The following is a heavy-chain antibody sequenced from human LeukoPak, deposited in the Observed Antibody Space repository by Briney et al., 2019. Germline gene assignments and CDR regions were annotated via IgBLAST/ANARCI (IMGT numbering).Heavy chain of an antibody. V-gene: IGHV1-18*01. D-gene: IGHD6-6*01. CDR2: ISAYNGNT. Sequence: ASVKVSCKASGYTFTSYGISWVRQAPGQGLEWMGWISAYNGNTNYAQKLQGRVTMTTDTSTSTAYMELRSLRSDDTAVYYCAREGPFVGIAARPDAFDIWGQGTMVTVSS. CDR3: AREGPFVGIAARPDAFDI. J-gene: IGHJ3*02. CDR1: GYTFTSYG.